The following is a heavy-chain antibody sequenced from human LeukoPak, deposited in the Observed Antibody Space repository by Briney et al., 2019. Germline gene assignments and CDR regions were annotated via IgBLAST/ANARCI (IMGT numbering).Heavy chain of an antibody. CDR3: AKLTRQHCGKDCPYPFDY. CDR2: ISGCGDIT. J-gene: IGHJ4*02. Sequence: GGSLRLSCAASGFTFGNYAMIWIRQSPGKGLEWVSVISGCGDITNDADSVTGRFTISRDNSKNTLYLHMNSLGAEDTAIYYCAKLTRQHCGKDCPYPFDYCGQGTLVTVSS. V-gene: IGHV3-23*01. CDR1: GFTFGNYA. D-gene: IGHD2-21*01.